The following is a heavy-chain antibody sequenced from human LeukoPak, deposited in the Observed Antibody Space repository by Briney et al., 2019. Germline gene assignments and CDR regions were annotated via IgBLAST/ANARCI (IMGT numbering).Heavy chain of an antibody. V-gene: IGHV3-23*01. J-gene: IGHJ4*02. CDR2: ISGTDGST. Sequence: PGGSLRLSCAASGFTFSDYYMSWVRQAPGKGLEWVSTISGTDGSTYYADSVKGRFTISRDNSKNTLYLQMNSLRTEDTAVYYCAKRLVVPAAQYYFDYWGQGTLVTVSS. CDR1: GFTFSDYY. D-gene: IGHD2-2*01. CDR3: AKRLVVPAAQYYFDY.